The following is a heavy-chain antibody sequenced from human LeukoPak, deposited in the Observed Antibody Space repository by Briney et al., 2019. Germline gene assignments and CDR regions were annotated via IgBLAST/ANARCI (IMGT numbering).Heavy chain of an antibody. J-gene: IGHJ6*03. V-gene: IGHV5-51*01. D-gene: IGHD3-22*01. Sequence: GESLKISCKGSGYSFTNYWIGWVRQMPGKGLEWMGIIYPGDSDTRYSPSFQGQVTTSADKSISTAYLQWSSLKASDTAMYYCARSVYYDSSFGYYYYMDVWGKGTTVTVSS. CDR3: ARSVYYDSSFGYYYYMDV. CDR1: GYSFTNYW. CDR2: IYPGDSDT.